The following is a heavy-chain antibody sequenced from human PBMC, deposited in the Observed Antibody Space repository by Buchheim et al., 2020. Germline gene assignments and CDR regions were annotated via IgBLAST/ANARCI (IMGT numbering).Heavy chain of an antibody. V-gene: IGHV3-23*01. D-gene: IGHD1-26*01. CDR2: ISGSGDST. CDR1: GFTFSNYA. CDR3: ESGSYRYY. J-gene: IGHJ4*02. Sequence: EVQLLESGGGLVQPGGSLRLSCAVSGFTFSNYAMSWVRQAPGKGLEWVSSISGSGDSTYYADSVTGRFTMSRDNSKNTLYFQMNSLRAEDTAVYYCESGSYRYYWGQGTL.